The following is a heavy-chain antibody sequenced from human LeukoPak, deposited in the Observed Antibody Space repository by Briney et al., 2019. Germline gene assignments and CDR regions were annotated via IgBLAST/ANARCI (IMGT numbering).Heavy chain of an antibody. CDR3: ARQRITMVRGANYFDY. CDR1: GASISSSSYY. J-gene: IGHJ4*02. Sequence: SETLSLTCTVSGASISSSSYYWGWIRQPPGKGLEWIGSIYYSGSTYYNPSLKSRVTISVDTSKNQISLKLNSVTAADTAVYYCARQRITMVRGANYFDYWGQGTLVTVSS. CDR2: IYYSGST. D-gene: IGHD3-10*01. V-gene: IGHV4-39*07.